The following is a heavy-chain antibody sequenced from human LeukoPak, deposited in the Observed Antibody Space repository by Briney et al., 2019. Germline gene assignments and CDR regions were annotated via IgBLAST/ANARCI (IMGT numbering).Heavy chain of an antibody. V-gene: IGHV1-69*05. D-gene: IGHD5-12*01. CDR3: ARGYSGYHREDYYYYYMDV. J-gene: IGHJ6*03. CDR2: IIPIFGTA. CDR1: GGTFSSYA. Sequence: SVKVSCKASGGTFSSYAISWVRQAPGQGLEWMGGIIPIFGTANYAQKFQGRVTITTDESTSTAYMELSSLRSEDTAVYYCARGYSGYHREDYYYYYMDVWGKGTTLTVSS.